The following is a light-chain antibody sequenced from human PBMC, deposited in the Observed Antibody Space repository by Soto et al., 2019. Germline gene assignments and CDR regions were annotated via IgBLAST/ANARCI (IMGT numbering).Light chain of an antibody. CDR2: GAS. J-gene: IGKJ1*01. CDR1: QSVRRN. Sequence: LMTQSAPTLPVSPGERAPLPCSPRQSVRRNVAWYQQRPGQAPRLLIHGASTRATGIPARLIDSGSGTDFTLTSSRLEPEDFPVYYCQQYGTSPTFGQGTKVDIK. V-gene: IGKV3-15*01. CDR3: QQYGTSPT.